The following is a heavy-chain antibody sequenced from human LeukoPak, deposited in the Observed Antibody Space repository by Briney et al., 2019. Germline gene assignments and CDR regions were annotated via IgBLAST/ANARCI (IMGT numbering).Heavy chain of an antibody. CDR2: IYYSGST. CDR1: GGSISSSSYY. CDR3: ARGQYCSGGSCYLRWLVHPPPAPFDY. D-gene: IGHD2-15*01. V-gene: IGHV4-39*07. J-gene: IGHJ4*02. Sequence: PSETLSLTCTVSGGSISSSSYYWGWIRQPPGKGLEWIGSIYYSGSTYYNPSLKSRVTISVDTSKNQFSLKLSSVTAADTAVYYCARGQYCSGGSCYLRWLVHPPPAPFDYWGQGTLVTVSS.